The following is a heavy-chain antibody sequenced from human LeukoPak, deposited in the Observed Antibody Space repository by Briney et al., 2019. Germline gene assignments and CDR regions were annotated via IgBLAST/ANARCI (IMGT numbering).Heavy chain of an antibody. Sequence: SETLSLTCAVYGGSFSGYYWSCIRQPPGKGLEWIGEINHSGSTNYNPSLKSRVTISVDTCKNQFSLKLSSVTAADTAVYYCARDLYYDFWSGYYRYNWFDPWGQGTLVTVSP. D-gene: IGHD3-3*01. J-gene: IGHJ5*02. CDR3: ARDLYYDFWSGYYRYNWFDP. CDR1: GGSFSGYY. V-gene: IGHV4-34*01. CDR2: INHSGST.